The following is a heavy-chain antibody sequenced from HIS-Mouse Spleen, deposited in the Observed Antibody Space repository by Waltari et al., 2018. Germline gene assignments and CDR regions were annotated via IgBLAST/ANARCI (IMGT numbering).Heavy chain of an antibody. CDR3: ARLPGDSEGYYFDY. CDR2: IYYSGST. J-gene: IGHJ4*02. D-gene: IGHD7-27*01. Sequence: QLQLQESGPGLVKPSETLSLTCTVSGGSISSSSYYWGWIRQPPGKGLEWIGSIYYSGSTYYNPSLKSRVTISVDTSKNQFSLKLSSVTAADTAVYYCARLPGDSEGYYFDYWGQGTLVTVSS. CDR1: GGSISSSSYY. V-gene: IGHV4-39*01.